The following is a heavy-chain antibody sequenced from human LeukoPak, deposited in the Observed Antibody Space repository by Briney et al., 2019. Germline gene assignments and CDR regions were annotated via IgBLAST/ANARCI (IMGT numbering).Heavy chain of an antibody. CDR2: IKQDGSEK. CDR1: GFTFSSYW. J-gene: IGHJ4*02. V-gene: IGHV3-7*01. Sequence: GGSLRLSCAAPGFTFSSYWMSWVRQAPGKGLEWVANIKQDGSEKYYVDSVKGRFTISRDNAKNSLYLQMNSLRAEDTAVCYCARESHTFTYFDYWGQGTLVTVSS. CDR3: ARESHTFTYFDY. D-gene: IGHD3-16*01.